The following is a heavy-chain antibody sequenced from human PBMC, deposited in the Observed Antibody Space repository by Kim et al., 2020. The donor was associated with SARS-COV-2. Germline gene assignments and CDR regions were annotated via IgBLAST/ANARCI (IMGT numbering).Heavy chain of an antibody. CDR1: GFTFSSYG. D-gene: IGHD6-13*01. Sequence: GGSLRLSCAASGFTFSSYGMHWVRQAPGKGLEWVAVISYDGSNKYYADSVKGRFTISRDNSKNTLYLQMNSLRAEDTAVYYCVPNQGYSRASGDYWGQGTLVTVSS. V-gene: IGHV3-30*03. CDR3: VPNQGYSRASGDY. J-gene: IGHJ4*02. CDR2: ISYDGSNK.